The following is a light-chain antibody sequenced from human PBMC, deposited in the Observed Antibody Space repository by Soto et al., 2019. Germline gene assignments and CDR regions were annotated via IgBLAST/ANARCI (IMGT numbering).Light chain of an antibody. CDR3: QQLNSYSIT. V-gene: IGKV1-9*01. CDR1: QGISSC. CDR2: AAS. J-gene: IGKJ5*01. Sequence: DIQLTQSPSFLSASVGDRVTITCRASQGISSCLAWYQQKPGKAPKLLIYAASTLQSGVPSRFSGSGSGTEFTLTISSLQPEDFATYYCQQLNSYSITFGQGTRLEIK.